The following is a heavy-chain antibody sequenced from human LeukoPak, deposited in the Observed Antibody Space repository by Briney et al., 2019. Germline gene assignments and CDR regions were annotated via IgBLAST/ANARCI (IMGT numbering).Heavy chain of an antibody. D-gene: IGHD6-19*01. CDR3: ARDSVSSGWVFDP. V-gene: IGHV4-34*01. CDR1: GGSFSGYY. CDR2: INHSGST. J-gene: IGHJ5*02. Sequence: SETLSLTCAVYGGSFSGYYWSWIRQPPGKGLEWIGEINHSGSTYYNPSLKSRVTISVDTSKNQFSLKLSSVTAADTAVYYCARDSVSSGWVFDPWGQGTLVTVSS.